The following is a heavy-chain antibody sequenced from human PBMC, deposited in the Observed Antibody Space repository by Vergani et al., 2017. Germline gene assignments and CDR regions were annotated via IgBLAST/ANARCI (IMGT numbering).Heavy chain of an antibody. Sequence: EVQLVESGGGLVQPGGSLRLSCAASGFTFSSYSMNWVRQAPGKGLEWVSYISSCSSTIYYADSVKGRFTISRDNAKNSLYLQMNSLRDEDTAVYYCARALINCGGDCYGWGWFDPWGQGTLVTVSA. CDR1: GFTFSSYS. CDR2: ISSCSSTI. D-gene: IGHD2-21*01. J-gene: IGHJ5*02. V-gene: IGHV3-48*02. CDR3: ARALINCGGDCYGWGWFDP.